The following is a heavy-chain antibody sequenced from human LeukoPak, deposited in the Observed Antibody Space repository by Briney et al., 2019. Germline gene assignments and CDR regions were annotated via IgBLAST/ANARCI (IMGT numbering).Heavy chain of an antibody. CDR3: AKRESLSY. Sequence: GGSLRLSCAASGFTFSSYAMSWVRQAPGKGLEWVAFIRYDGSNKYYADSVKGRFTISRDNSKNTLYLQMNSLRGEDTAVYYCAKRESLSYWGQGTLVTVSS. CDR2: IRYDGSNK. D-gene: IGHD3-16*02. CDR1: GFTFSSYA. J-gene: IGHJ4*02. V-gene: IGHV3-30*02.